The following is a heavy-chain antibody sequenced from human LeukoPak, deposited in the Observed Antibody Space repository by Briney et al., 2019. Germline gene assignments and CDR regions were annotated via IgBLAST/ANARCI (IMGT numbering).Heavy chain of an antibody. Sequence: SETLSLTCAVSGGSISSGGYSWSWIRQPPGKGLEWIGYIYHSGSTYYNPSLKSRATISVDRSKNQFSLKLSSVTAADTAVYYCAEGGLPNDYWGQGTLVTVSS. D-gene: IGHD1-26*01. V-gene: IGHV4-30-2*01. CDR2: IYHSGST. CDR1: GGSISSGGYS. CDR3: AEGGLPNDY. J-gene: IGHJ4*02.